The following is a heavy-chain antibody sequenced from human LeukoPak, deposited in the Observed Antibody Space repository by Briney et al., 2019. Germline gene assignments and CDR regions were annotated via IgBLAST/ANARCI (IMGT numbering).Heavy chain of an antibody. CDR2: INHSGST. CDR3: ARGQEGCSGGSCYSGWFDP. Sequence: PSETLSLTCAVYGGSFSGYYWSWIRQPPGKGLEWIGEINHSGSTNYNPSLKSRVTISVDTSKNQFSLKLSSVTAADTAVYYCARGQEGCSGGSCYSGWFDPWGQGTLVTVSS. J-gene: IGHJ5*02. V-gene: IGHV4-34*01. CDR1: GGSFSGYY. D-gene: IGHD2-15*01.